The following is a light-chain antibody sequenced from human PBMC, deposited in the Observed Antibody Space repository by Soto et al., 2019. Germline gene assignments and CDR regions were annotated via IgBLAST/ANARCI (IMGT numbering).Light chain of an antibody. J-gene: IGLJ1*01. CDR1: SRDIGTSNL. CDR2: EVT. V-gene: IGLV2-23*02. CDR3: YSFTGISTSLFV. Sequence: QCVLTQPASVSGSPGQSITISCTGSSRDIGTSNLVSWYQQYPGKAPKLIIYEVTKRPSGISYRFSGSKSGNTASLTISGLQPEDEATYYCYSFTGISTSLFVVGTGTKLTVL.